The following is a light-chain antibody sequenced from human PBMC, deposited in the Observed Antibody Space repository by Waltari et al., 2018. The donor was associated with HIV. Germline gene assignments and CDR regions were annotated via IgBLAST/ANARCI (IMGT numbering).Light chain of an antibody. J-gene: IGLJ1*01. Sequence: QSALTQPASVSGSLGQSVNMSCSGSDSAVGKYDFVSLYQHNPGQAPHLIIYDVNTRPSGVSLRFSGSKSGNTASLTISGLQAEDEADYYCCSYAGGPFVFGSGT. CDR2: DVN. CDR3: CSYAGGPFV. CDR1: DSAVGKYDF. V-gene: IGLV2-23*02.